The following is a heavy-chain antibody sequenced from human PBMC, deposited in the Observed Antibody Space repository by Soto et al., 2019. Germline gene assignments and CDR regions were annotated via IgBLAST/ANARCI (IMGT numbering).Heavy chain of an antibody. CDR2: IFYSQNT. V-gene: IGHV4-39*01. D-gene: IGHD1-26*01. CDR1: GASISRGSFY. J-gene: IGHJ6*02. Sequence: QLQLQESGPGLVKPSETLSLTCTVTGASISRGSFYWGWIRQPPGRGLEWMGSIFYSQNTYYSPSPKIRVTKYVHTANTPLSMWIGHVTAADAAVSFGAGLPTYQRAWEDYHYYALDLWGHGRTVTVSS. CDR3: AGLPTYQRAWEDYHYYALDL.